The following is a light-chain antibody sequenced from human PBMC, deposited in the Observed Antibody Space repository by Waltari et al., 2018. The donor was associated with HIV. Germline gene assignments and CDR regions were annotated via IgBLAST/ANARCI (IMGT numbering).Light chain of an antibody. CDR1: NIGSKS. V-gene: IGLV3-21*04. CDR3: QVWDTISGHWV. J-gene: IGLJ3*02. CDR2: DDD. Sequence: SYVLTQPPSVSVAPGETATVTCGGSNIGSKSVHWFQQKPGQAPVLVIYDDDDRPSWIPKRFSGSNSGDTATLTISRVEAGDEADYYCQVWDTISGHWVFGGGTKLTVL.